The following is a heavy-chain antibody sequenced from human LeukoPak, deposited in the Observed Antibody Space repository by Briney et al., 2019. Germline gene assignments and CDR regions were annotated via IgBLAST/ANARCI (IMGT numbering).Heavy chain of an antibody. CDR2: IRSSGNYM. CDR3: ARALRKVSGSGNFYSYYYYPMDV. Sequence: GGSLRLSCAASGFTFSDCSMNWVRQAPGRGLEWVSSIRSSGNYMYYADSLKGRSTISRDNAKNSLFLQMNSLRAEDTAVYYCARALRKVSGSGNFYSYYYYPMDVWGQGTTVTVSS. J-gene: IGHJ6*02. V-gene: IGHV3-21*01. CDR1: GFTFSDCS. D-gene: IGHD3-10*01.